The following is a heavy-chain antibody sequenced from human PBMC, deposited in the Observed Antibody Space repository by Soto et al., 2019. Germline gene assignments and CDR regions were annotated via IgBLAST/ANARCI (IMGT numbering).Heavy chain of an antibody. CDR3: AREVQVHTPAFVY. CDR2: ISPMFGAA. D-gene: IGHD3-10*01. Sequence: QVQLVQSGAEMKKPGSSVKVSCQSSGGTFNTYAMNWVRQAPGQGPEWMGDISPMFGAANYAPKFQGTFTITADESTGTSYMQLSSLPSEDTALYFCAREVQVHTPAFVYWGQGTLVTVSS. V-gene: IGHV1-69*19. CDR1: GGTFNTYA. J-gene: IGHJ4*02.